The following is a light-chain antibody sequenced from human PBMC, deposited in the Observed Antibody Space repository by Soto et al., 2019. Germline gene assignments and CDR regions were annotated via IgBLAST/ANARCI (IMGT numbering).Light chain of an antibody. Sequence: SYELTQPPSLSVSPGQTASITCSGDKLGNKYTSWYQHKPGQAPVLVIYQDDKRPSGIPERFSGSTSGNTATLTISGTQAVDEADYYCLAWESSTAIFGKGTKVTVL. CDR1: KLGNKY. V-gene: IGLV3-1*01. J-gene: IGLJ1*01. CDR3: LAWESSTAI. CDR2: QDD.